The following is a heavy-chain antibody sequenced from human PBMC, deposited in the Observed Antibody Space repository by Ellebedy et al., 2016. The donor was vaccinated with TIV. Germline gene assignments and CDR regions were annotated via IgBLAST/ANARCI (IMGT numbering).Heavy chain of an antibody. J-gene: IGHJ5*02. Sequence: GSLRLSCTVSGGSLSSSSYYWGWIRQPPGKGLEWIGSIYYSGSTDYNPSLKSRVTISADTSKNQFSLRLSSVTAADTAVYYCARWFGELLYVRWFDPWGQGTLVTVSS. CDR1: GGSLSSSSYY. D-gene: IGHD3-10*01. CDR2: IYYSGST. V-gene: IGHV4-39*01. CDR3: ARWFGELLYVRWFDP.